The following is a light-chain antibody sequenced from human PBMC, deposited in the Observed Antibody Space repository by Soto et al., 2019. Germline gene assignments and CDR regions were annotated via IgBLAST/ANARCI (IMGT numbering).Light chain of an antibody. J-gene: IGLJ3*02. V-gene: IGLV2-14*01. Sequence: QSVLTQPASVSGSPGQWITISCTGTRSDVGGYNYVSWYQQKPGKAPKLVIYDVYNRPSGVSNRFSGSKSGNTASLTISGLQAEDEGDYYCFSFTRSRVRVFGGGTKVTVL. CDR3: FSFTRSRVRV. CDR1: RSDVGGYNY. CDR2: DVY.